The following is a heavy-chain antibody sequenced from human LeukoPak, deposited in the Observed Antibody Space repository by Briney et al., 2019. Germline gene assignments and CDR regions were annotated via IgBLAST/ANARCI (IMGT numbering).Heavy chain of an antibody. CDR3: AKTGSSGYYDY. CDR2: ISSTSTYI. Sequence: GGSLRLSCAASGFTFSGYSMNWVRQAPGKGLEWVSSISSTSTYIYYADSVKGRFTISRGHAKNSLYLQMNGLRAEDTAVYYCAKTGSSGYYDYWGQGTLVTVSS. J-gene: IGHJ4*02. CDR1: GFTFSGYS. D-gene: IGHD3-22*01. V-gene: IGHV3-21*01.